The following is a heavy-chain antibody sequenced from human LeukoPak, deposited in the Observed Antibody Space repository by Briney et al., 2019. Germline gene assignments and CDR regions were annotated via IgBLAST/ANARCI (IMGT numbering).Heavy chain of an antibody. V-gene: IGHV4-4*07. CDR1: GGSISSYY. J-gene: IGHJ5*02. Sequence: PSETLSLTCTVSGGSISSYYWSWIRQPAGKGLEWIGRIYTSGSTNYNPSLKSRVTMSVDTSKNQFSLKLSSVTAADTAVYYCAISLGYCSGGSCYNWFDPWGQGTLVTVSS. CDR2: IYTSGST. D-gene: IGHD2-15*01. CDR3: AISLGYCSGGSCYNWFDP.